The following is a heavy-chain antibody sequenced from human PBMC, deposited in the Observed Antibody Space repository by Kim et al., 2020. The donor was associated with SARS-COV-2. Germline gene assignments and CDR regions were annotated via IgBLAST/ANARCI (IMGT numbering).Heavy chain of an antibody. CDR3: ARDAGYSSRLDY. CDR2: ISSSSSYI. V-gene: IGHV3-21*01. J-gene: IGHJ4*02. Sequence: GGSLRLSCAASGFTFSSYSMNWVRQAPGNGLEWVSSISSSSSYIYYADSVKGRFTISRDNAKNSLYLQMNSLRAEDTAVYYCARDAGYSSRLDYWGQGTLVTVSS. CDR1: GFTFSSYS. D-gene: IGHD6-13*01.